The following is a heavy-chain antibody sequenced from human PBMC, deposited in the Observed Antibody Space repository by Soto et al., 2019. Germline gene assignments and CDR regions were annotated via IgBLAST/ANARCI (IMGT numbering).Heavy chain of an antibody. V-gene: IGHV4-34*01. J-gene: IGHJ6*02. CDR3: ARGPLSIAARYYYYCGMDV. CDR2: INHSGST. Sequence: PSETLSLTCAFYGGAFIGYYWSWIRQPPGKVLEWIGEINHSGSTNYNPSLKSRVTISVDTSKNQFSLKLSSVTAADTAVYYCARGPLSIAARYYYYCGMDVWGQGTTVTVSS. CDR1: GGAFIGYY. D-gene: IGHD6-6*01.